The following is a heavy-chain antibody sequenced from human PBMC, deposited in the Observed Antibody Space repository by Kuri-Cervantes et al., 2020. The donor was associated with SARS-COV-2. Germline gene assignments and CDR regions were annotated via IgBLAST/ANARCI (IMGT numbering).Heavy chain of an antibody. CDR2: IYYSGST. V-gene: IGHV4-61*01. CDR1: GGSVSSGSYY. Sequence: GSLRLSCTVSGGSVSSGSYYWSWIRQPPGKGLEWIGYIYYSGSTNYNPSLKSRVTISVDTSKNQFSLKLSSVTAADTAVYYCARVMSTSSIAARPRTYYFDYWGQGTLVTVSS. D-gene: IGHD6-6*01. CDR3: ARVMSTSSIAARPRTYYFDY. J-gene: IGHJ4*02.